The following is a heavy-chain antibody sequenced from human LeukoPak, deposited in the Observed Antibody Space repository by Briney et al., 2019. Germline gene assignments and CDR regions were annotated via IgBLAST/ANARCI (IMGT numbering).Heavy chain of an antibody. CDR3: ASSYCGGDCYFWGPLSGFDY. CDR2: ISYDGSNK. D-gene: IGHD2-21*02. Sequence: GGSLRLSCAASGFTFSSYAMHWVRQAPGKGLEWVAVISYDGSNKYYADSVKGRFTISRDNSKNTLYLQMNSLRAEDTAVYYCASSYCGGDCYFWGPLSGFDYWGQGTLVTVSS. CDR1: GFTFSSYA. V-gene: IGHV3-30*01. J-gene: IGHJ4*02.